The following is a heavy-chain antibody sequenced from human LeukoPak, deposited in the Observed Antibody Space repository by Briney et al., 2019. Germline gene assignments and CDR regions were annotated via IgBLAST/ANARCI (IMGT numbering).Heavy chain of an antibody. J-gene: IGHJ6*03. Sequence: ASVKVSCKASGYTFSSYGISWVRQAPGQGLEWMGWISGYNGITSYAQKLEGRVTMTTDTSTTTAYMELRSLRSDDTAVYYCARVLTVSYYYYMDVWGKGTTVTVSS. CDR3: ARVLTVSYYYYMDV. V-gene: IGHV1-18*01. D-gene: IGHD4-17*01. CDR2: ISGYNGIT. CDR1: GYTFSSYG.